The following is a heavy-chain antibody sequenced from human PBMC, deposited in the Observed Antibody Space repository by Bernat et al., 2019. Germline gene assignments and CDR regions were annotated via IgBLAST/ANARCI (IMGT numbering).Heavy chain of an antibody. D-gene: IGHD3-10*01. J-gene: IGHJ4*02. Sequence: EVQLVESGGDLVKPGGSLRLSCAASGFTFSNAWMNWVRQAPGKGLEWVVRIKSKTDCGTTDYAAPVKGRFTMSREELKNTLYLQMNSLKTEDTAVYYCTTAPRGYVDYWGQGTLVTVSS. CDR3: TTAPRGYVDY. CDR2: IKSKTDCGTT. V-gene: IGHV3-15*07. CDR1: GFTFSNAW.